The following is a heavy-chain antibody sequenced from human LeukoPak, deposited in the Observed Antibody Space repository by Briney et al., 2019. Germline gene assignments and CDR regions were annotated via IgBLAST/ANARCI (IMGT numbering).Heavy chain of an antibody. Sequence: GGSLRPSCAASGFTFSSYSMNWVRQAPGKGLEWVSSISSSGSYIYYADSVKGRFTISRDNAKNLLYLQMNSLRAEDTAVYYCVRDMGQLERTDYGMDVWGQGTTVTVSS. CDR1: GFTFSSYS. V-gene: IGHV3-21*01. CDR3: VRDMGQLERTDYGMDV. CDR2: ISSSGSYI. D-gene: IGHD1-1*01. J-gene: IGHJ6*02.